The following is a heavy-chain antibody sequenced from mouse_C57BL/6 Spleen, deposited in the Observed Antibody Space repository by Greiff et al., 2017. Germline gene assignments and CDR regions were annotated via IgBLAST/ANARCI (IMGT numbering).Heavy chain of an antibody. D-gene: IGHD1-1*01. V-gene: IGHV1-69*01. CDR1: GYTFTSYW. J-gene: IGHJ2*01. CDR2: IDPSDSYT. CDR3: ARSRVGYYFDY. Sequence: VQLQQPGAELVMPGASVKLSCKASGYTFTSYWMHWVKQRPGPGLEWIGEIDPSDSYTNYNQKFKGKSTLSVDKSSSTAYMQRGSLTSEDTAVYSCARSRVGYYFDYWGQGTTLTVAS.